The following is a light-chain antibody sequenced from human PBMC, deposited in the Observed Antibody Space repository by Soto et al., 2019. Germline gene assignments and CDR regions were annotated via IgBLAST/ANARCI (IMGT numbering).Light chain of an antibody. V-gene: IGKV1-39*01. CDR2: AAS. CDR3: QQSYSFPYT. Sequence: DIQMTQSPSSLSASVGDRVTITCRASQSISSYLNWYQQKPGKAPKLLIYAASTLQSGVPSRFSGSESGTDFTPAINSLQPGDFATYFCQQSYSFPYTFGQGTDLVIK. J-gene: IGKJ2*01. CDR1: QSISSY.